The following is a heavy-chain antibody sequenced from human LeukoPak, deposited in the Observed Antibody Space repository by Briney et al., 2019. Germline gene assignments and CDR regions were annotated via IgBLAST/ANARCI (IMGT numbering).Heavy chain of an antibody. J-gene: IGHJ6*03. V-gene: IGHV1-18*01. Sequence: ASVKVSCKASDYTFTSYAISWVRQAPGQGLEWMGRINPYNGYTYYAQKLQGRVTMTTDTSTSTAYLELRSLRSDDTAVYYCARGGDIIVEPTYYYYYMDVWGKGTTVTVSS. CDR2: INPYNGYT. CDR1: DYTFTSYA. CDR3: ARGGDIIVEPTYYYYYMDV. D-gene: IGHD2-15*01.